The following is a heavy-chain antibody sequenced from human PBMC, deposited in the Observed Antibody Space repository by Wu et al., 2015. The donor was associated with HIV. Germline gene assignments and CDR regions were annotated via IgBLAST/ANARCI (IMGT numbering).Heavy chain of an antibody. CDR3: ARDFADFYDYVWGSYRLGWFDP. CDR1: GYTFTGYY. J-gene: IGHJ5*02. CDR2: INPNSGGT. Sequence: QVQLVQSGAEVKKPGASVKVSCKASGYTFTGYYMRWVRQAPGQGLEWMGWINPNSGGTNYAQKFQGRVTMTRDTSISTAYMELSRLRSDDTAVYYCARDFADFYDYVWGSYRLGWFDPWGQGTLVTVSS. V-gene: IGHV1-2*02. D-gene: IGHD3-16*02.